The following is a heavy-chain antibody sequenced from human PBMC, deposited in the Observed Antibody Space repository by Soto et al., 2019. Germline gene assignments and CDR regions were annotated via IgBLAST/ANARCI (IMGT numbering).Heavy chain of an antibody. CDR1: GDSLSSNSAA. CDR2: TYYRSGWHT. J-gene: IGHJ3*02. CDR3: ARAGWNDYAFDI. D-gene: IGHD1-1*01. Sequence: KQSQTLSLTCAISGDSLSSNSAAWNWIRQSPSRGLEWLGRTYYRSGWHTDYAGFIKSRITINPDTSRNQFSLQLNSMTPEDTAVYYCARAGWNDYAFDIWGQGTKVTVSS. V-gene: IGHV6-1*01.